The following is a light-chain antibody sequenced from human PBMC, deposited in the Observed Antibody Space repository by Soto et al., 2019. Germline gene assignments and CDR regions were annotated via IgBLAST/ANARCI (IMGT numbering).Light chain of an antibody. Sequence: DFQMTQSPSSLSASVGDRVTITCRARQDISNYLAWYQQKPGGAPKLLIYEASTLQSGVPSRFSGSGSGADFTLTISSLQPEDVAIYYCQKYNDAPRTFGQGTRVEMK. V-gene: IGKV1-27*01. CDR1: QDISNY. CDR2: EAS. J-gene: IGKJ1*01. CDR3: QKYNDAPRT.